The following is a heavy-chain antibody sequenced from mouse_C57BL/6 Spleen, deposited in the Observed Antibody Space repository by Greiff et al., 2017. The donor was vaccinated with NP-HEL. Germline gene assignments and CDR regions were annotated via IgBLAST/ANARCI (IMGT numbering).Heavy chain of an antibody. CDR2: IYPGDGDT. CDR1: GYAFSSSW. V-gene: IGHV1-82*01. D-gene: IGHD4-1*01. J-gene: IGHJ3*01. Sequence: QVQLQQSGPELVKPGASVKISCKASGYAFSSSWMNWVKQRPGKGLEWIGRIYPGDGDTNYNGKFKGKATLTADKSSSTAYMQLSSLTSEDTAVYYCTTWNWDWFAYWGQGTLVTVSA. CDR3: TTWNWDWFAY.